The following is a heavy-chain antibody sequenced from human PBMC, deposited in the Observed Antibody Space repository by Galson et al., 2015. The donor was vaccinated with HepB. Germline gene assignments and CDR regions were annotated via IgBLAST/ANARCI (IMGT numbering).Heavy chain of an antibody. D-gene: IGHD3-10*01. CDR1: GYTFTGYY. CDR2: INPDSGGT. J-gene: IGHJ4*02. CDR3: ARQARFGESHFDY. Sequence: SVKVSCKASGYTFTGYYMHWVRQAPGQGLEWMGWINPDSGGTNYAQKFQGRVTMTRDTSISTAYMELSRLRSDDTAVYYCARQARFGESHFDYWGQGTLVTVSS. V-gene: IGHV1-2*02.